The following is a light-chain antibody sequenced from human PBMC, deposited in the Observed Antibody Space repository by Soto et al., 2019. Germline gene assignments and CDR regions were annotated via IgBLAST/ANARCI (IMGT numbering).Light chain of an antibody. CDR2: AAS. Sequence: EIVMTQSQATLSVSPGEGVTLSCRASQSVSSNLAWYQQKPGQAPRLLIYAASARPTGIPARFTGSGSGTEFTLTVSSLQSDDVGVYYCQQYSSWPLTFGGGTRVEIK. CDR3: QQYSSWPLT. CDR1: QSVSSN. V-gene: IGKV3-15*01. J-gene: IGKJ4*01.